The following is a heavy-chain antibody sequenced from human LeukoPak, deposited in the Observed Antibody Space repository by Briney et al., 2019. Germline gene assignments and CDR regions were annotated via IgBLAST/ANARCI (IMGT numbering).Heavy chain of an antibody. J-gene: IGHJ5*02. CDR2: IANDGSNE. Sequence: GRSLRLSCVASGFTFSRYDMHWVRQAPGKGLEWVAVIANDGSNEIYADSVKGRFTISRDNSKNTLYLQMNSLGAEDTAVYYCARAAAVSGAFRDNWFDPWGQGTLVTVSS. D-gene: IGHD6-13*01. V-gene: IGHV3-30-3*01. CDR1: GFTFSRYD. CDR3: ARAAAVSGAFRDNWFDP.